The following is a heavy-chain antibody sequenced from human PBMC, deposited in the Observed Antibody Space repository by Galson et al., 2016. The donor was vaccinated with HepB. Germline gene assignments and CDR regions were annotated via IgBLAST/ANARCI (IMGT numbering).Heavy chain of an antibody. V-gene: IGHV3-33*01. CDR1: GFIFSNFG. Sequence: SLRLSCAASGFIFSNFGFHWVRQAPGKGLEWVAVMLSDADNKYYAESVKGRFTISRDNSKNTLYLQMNSLRAEDTVVYYCARDLFLGGPVRDPWGQGTLVIVSS. CDR3: ARDLFLGGPVRDP. CDR2: MLSDADNK. D-gene: IGHD3-16*01. J-gene: IGHJ5*02.